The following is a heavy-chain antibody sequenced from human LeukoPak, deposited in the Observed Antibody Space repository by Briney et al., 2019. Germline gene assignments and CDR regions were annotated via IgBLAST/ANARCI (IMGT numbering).Heavy chain of an antibody. J-gene: IGHJ6*03. D-gene: IGHD3-10*01. CDR1: GFTFSNYW. Sequence: GGSLRLSCAASGFTFSNYWMHWVRHAPGKGLVWVSRINSDGINTSYADSVKGRFTISRDNAKNTLYLQMNSLRAEDTAVYYCATRWFGEYIYYMDVWGKGTTVTISS. CDR3: ATRWFGEYIYYMDV. V-gene: IGHV3-74*01. CDR2: INSDGINT.